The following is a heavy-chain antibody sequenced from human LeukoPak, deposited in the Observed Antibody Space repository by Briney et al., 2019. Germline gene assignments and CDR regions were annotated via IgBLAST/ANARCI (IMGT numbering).Heavy chain of an antibody. CDR1: GFTFSNFG. D-gene: IGHD5-24*01. Sequence: GGSLRLSCAASGFTFSNFGMYWVRQAPGKGLEWVAVISYDGSNKYHADSVKGRFTISRDNSKNTLYLQMNSLSLEDTAVYYCARDKYGYNTPIDYWGRGTLVTVSS. CDR2: ISYDGSNK. CDR3: ARDKYGYNTPIDY. V-gene: IGHV3-30-3*01. J-gene: IGHJ4*02.